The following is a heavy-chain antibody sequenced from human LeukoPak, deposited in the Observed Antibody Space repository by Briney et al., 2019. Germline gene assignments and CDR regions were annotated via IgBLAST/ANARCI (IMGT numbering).Heavy chain of an antibody. Sequence: RSGGSLRLSCAASGFTFSSYSMNWVRQAPGKGLEWVSSISSSSSYIYYADSVKGRFTISRDNSKNTLYLQMNSLRAEDTATYYCAKLEGTIAVPYWGQGTLVIVSS. CDR2: ISSSSSYI. J-gene: IGHJ4*02. CDR3: AKLEGTIAVPY. CDR1: GFTFSSYS. D-gene: IGHD1-7*01. V-gene: IGHV3-21*04.